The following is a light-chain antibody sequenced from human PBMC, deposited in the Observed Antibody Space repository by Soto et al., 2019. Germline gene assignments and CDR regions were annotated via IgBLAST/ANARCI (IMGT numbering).Light chain of an antibody. CDR2: STN. CDR1: SSNVGSNT. Sequence: QAVVTQPPSASGTPGQRVTISCSGSSSNVGSNTVNWYQQLPGAAPKLLIYSTNQRPSGVPDRFSGSKSGTSASLAISGLQSEDEADYYCATWDDSLNGYVFGSATKLTVL. J-gene: IGLJ1*01. V-gene: IGLV1-44*01. CDR3: ATWDDSLNGYV.